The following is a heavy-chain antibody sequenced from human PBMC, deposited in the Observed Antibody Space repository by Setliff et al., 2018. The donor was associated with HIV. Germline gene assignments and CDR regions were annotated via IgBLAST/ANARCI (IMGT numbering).Heavy chain of an antibody. V-gene: IGHV3-48*01. CDR1: GFTFSTYS. D-gene: IGHD5-18*01. CDR2: ISGTSGTM. CDR3: ARDAGSYSYVHEYFQH. J-gene: IGHJ1*01. Sequence: PGGSLRLSCAASGFTFSTYSMNWVRQAPGKGLEWVSYISGTSGTMYYADSVKGRFTISRDNAKNSLFLQMNSLTAEDTAVYYCARDAGSYSYVHEYFQHWGQGTLVTVSS.